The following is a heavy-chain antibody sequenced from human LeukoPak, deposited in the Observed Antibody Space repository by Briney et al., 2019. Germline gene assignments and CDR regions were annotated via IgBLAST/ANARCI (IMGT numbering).Heavy chain of an antibody. J-gene: IGHJ4*02. CDR3: ARHRGVGYCGSTSCPYFDY. CDR2: IYPGDSDT. CDR1: GYSFTSYW. Sequence: GESLKISCKGSGYSFTSYWIGWVRQMPGKGLEWMGIIYPGDSDTRYSPSFQGQVTISADKSISTAYLQWSSLKASDTAMYYCARHRGVGYCGSTSCPYFDYWGQGTLVTVSS. V-gene: IGHV5-51*01. D-gene: IGHD2-2*01.